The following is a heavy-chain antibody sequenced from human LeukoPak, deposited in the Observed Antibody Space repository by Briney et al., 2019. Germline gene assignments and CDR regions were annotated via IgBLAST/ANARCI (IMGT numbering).Heavy chain of an antibody. D-gene: IGHD1-1*01. J-gene: IGHJ4*02. CDR3: ARDPERYHFDY. CDR2: IWYDGNNE. CDR1: GFTFSSSG. V-gene: IGHV3-33*01. Sequence: GGSLRLSCATSGFTFSSSGVHWVRQAPGKGLEWVAVIWYDGNNEYYADSVVGRFTISRDNSKNTVYLQMNSLRAEDTAVYYCARDPERYHFDYWGQGTLVTVSS.